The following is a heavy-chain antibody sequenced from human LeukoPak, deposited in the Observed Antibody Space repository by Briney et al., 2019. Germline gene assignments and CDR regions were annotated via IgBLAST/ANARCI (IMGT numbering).Heavy chain of an antibody. Sequence: PEGSLRLSCAASGFTFDDYAMHWVRQAPGKGLEWVSGISWNSGSIGYADSVKGRFTISRDNAKNSLYLQMNSLRAEDMALYYCAKDGAARPITHFDYWGQGTLVTVSS. V-gene: IGHV3-9*03. J-gene: IGHJ4*02. D-gene: IGHD6-6*01. CDR1: GFTFDDYA. CDR3: AKDGAARPITHFDY. CDR2: ISWNSGSI.